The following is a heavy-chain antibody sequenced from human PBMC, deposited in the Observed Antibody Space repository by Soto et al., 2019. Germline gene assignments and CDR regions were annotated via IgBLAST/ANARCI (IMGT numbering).Heavy chain of an antibody. J-gene: IGHJ6*02. V-gene: IGHV4-34*01. CDR1: GGSFSGYY. D-gene: IGHD3-22*01. CDR3: ARERRKYYYDSSGYYAKTWYYYGMDV. Sequence: LSLTCAVYGGSFSGYYWSWIRQPPGKGLEWIGEINHSGSTNYNPSLKSRVTISVDTSKNQFSLKLSSVTAADTAVYYCARERRKYYYDSSGYYAKTWYYYGMDVWGQGTTVTVSS. CDR2: INHSGST.